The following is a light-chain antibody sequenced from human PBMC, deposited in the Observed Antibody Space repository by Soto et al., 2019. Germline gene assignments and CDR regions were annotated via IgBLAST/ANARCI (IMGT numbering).Light chain of an antibody. CDR2: GAS. CDR1: QTISSSF. Sequence: PGSRGAFSWRASQTISSSFLTWYQQKPGQAPGLLIYGASSRATAIPARLSGSGSGKDFTLTSSILQPDDSTVYYCQHYNNSLTFGQGTKVEIK. V-gene: IGKV3D-7*01. CDR3: QHYNNSLT. J-gene: IGKJ1*01.